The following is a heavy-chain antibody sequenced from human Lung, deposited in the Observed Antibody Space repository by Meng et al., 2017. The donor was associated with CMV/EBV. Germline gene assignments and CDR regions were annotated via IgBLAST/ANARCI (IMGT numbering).Heavy chain of an antibody. CDR1: GFTFSSYA. V-gene: IGHV3-23*03. J-gene: IGHJ4*02. CDR2: IYSGGSST. Sequence: GGSXRLXCAASGFTFSSYAMSWVRQAPGKGLEWVSVIYSGGSSTYYADSVKGRFTISRDNSKNTLYLQMNSLRAEDTAVYYCAKDRDCSSTSCSIRFDYWXQGTLVTVSS. CDR3: AKDRDCSSTSCSIRFDY. D-gene: IGHD2-2*01.